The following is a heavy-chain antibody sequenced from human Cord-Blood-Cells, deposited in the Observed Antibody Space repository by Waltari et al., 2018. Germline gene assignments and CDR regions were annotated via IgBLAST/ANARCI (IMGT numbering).Heavy chain of an antibody. J-gene: IGHJ4*02. Sequence: QVQLVESGGGVVQPGRSLRLSCAASGFTFSSYAMHWVRQAPGKGLEWVAVISYDGSNKYYADSVKGRFTISRDNSKNTLYLQMNSLRAEDTAVYYCARGEGDYWGQGTLVTVSS. V-gene: IGHV3-30-3*01. CDR3: ARGEGDY. CDR2: ISYDGSNK. CDR1: GFTFSSYA.